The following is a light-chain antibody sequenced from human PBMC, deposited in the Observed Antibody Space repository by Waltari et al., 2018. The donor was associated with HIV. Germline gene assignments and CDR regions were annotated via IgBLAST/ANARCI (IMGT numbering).Light chain of an antibody. J-gene: IGLJ3*02. CDR1: SSNIGYDY. CDR2: DNT. Sequence: QSVLTQPPSVSAAPGQKVTISSSRSSSNIGYDYVSWYQHVPGHAPRLLIYDNTKRPSGIPDRFSGSKSGTSATLAITGLQTGDEADYYCGTWDRTLGGGVFGGGTKLTVL. CDR3: GTWDRTLGGGV. V-gene: IGLV1-51*01.